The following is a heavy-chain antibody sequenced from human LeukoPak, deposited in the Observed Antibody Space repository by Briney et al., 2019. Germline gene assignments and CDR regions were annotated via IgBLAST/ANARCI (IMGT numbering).Heavy chain of an antibody. D-gene: IGHD3-22*01. CDR3: AKPLTDYYDSSDYPGAFDI. V-gene: IGHV3-23*01. Sequence: PGGSLRLSCAASGFTFSNYAMSWVRQAPGKGLEWVSGISGSADSTNYADSVKGRFTISRDKSKNTLYLQMNSLRAEDTAVYHCAKPLTDYYDSSDYPGAFDIWGQGTRVTVSS. J-gene: IGHJ3*02. CDR2: ISGSADST. CDR1: GFTFSNYA.